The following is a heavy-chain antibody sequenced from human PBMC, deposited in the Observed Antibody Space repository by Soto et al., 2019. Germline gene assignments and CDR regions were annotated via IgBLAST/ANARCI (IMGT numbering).Heavy chain of an antibody. J-gene: IGHJ6*02. Sequence: VGSLRLSCAASGFTFITFPMHWVRQAPGKGLEWVALISHDGSNKYYADSVKGRFTISRDNSKNTLYLQMNSLGAEDTAVYYCAKDLQQLGRPYYYYGMDVWGQGTTVTVSS. CDR2: ISHDGSNK. CDR3: AKDLQQLGRPYYYYGMDV. V-gene: IGHV3-30-3*01. CDR1: GFTFITFP. D-gene: IGHD6-13*01.